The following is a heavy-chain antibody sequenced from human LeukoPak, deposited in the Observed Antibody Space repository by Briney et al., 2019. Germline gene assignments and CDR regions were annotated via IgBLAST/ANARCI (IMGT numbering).Heavy chain of an antibody. Sequence: SETLSLTCAVYGGSFGGYYWSWIRQPPGKGLEWIGEINHSGSTNYNPSLKSRVTISVDTSKNQFSLKLSSVTAADTAVYYCARGGRFLEWYYFDYWGQGTLVTVSS. CDR2: INHSGST. D-gene: IGHD3-3*01. CDR3: ARGGRFLEWYYFDY. J-gene: IGHJ4*02. CDR1: GGSFGGYY. V-gene: IGHV4-34*01.